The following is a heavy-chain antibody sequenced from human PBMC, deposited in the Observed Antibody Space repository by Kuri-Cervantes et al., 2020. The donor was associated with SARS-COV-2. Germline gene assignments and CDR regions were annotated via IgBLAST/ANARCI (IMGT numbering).Heavy chain of an antibody. CDR2: IYNGGST. CDR3: VRDGDHWNFDY. J-gene: IGHJ4*02. CDR1: GFTVSSNY. D-gene: IGHD1-1*01. V-gene: IGHV3-53*01. Sequence: GGSLRLSCAASGFTVSSNYMSWVRQAPGKGLEWVAVIYNGGSTYYANSVQGRFTLSRDNAKNMLFLEMNSLRAVDTAVYYCVRDGDHWNFDYWGQGTLVNVSS.